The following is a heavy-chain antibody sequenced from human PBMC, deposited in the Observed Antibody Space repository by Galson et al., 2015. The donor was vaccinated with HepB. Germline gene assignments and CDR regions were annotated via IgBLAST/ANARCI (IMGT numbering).Heavy chain of an antibody. Sequence: SLRLSCAASGFTFSRYDMNWVRQAPGKGLEWVSSISSGSSYIHYAESLKGRFTISRDNAKNSVYLQMNSLRAEDTAVYYCARDLGGATDRGNNWFDPWGQGTLVTVSS. V-gene: IGHV3-21*01. CDR3: ARDLGGATDRGNNWFDP. CDR1: GFTFSRYD. CDR2: ISSGSSYI. D-gene: IGHD1-26*01. J-gene: IGHJ5*02.